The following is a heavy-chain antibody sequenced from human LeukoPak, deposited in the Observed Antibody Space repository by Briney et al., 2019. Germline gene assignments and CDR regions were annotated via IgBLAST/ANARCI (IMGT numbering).Heavy chain of an antibody. CDR3: ARGERFGELNAFDI. J-gene: IGHJ3*02. Sequence: SVTLSLTCAVYGGSFSGYYWSWIRQPPGKGLEWIGEINHSGSTNYNPSLKSRVTISVDTSKNQFSLKLTSVTAADTAVYYCARGERFGELNAFDIWGQGTLVTVSS. CDR1: GGSFSGYY. CDR2: INHSGST. D-gene: IGHD3-10*01. V-gene: IGHV4-34*01.